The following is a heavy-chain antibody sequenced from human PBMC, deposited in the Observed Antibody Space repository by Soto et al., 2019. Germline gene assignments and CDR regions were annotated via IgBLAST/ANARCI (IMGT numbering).Heavy chain of an antibody. CDR3: SKSDDNYFDF. CDR1: GGSISSGGYY. CDR2: IHYSGST. Sequence: PSETLSLTCTVSGGSISSGGYYWSWIRQHPGKGLEWIGYIHYSGSTYYNPSLKSRVTISVDTSENLFSLRLSSVTAADTAVYYCSKSDDNYFDFWGQGTLVTVSS. D-gene: IGHD3-22*01. V-gene: IGHV4-31*03. J-gene: IGHJ4*02.